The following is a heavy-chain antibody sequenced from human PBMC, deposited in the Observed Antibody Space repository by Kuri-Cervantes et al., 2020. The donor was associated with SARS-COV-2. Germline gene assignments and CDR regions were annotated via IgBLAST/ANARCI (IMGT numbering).Heavy chain of an antibody. CDR1: GFTFSSYA. CDR3: ARAGEDDYSNYVDWFDP. D-gene: IGHD4-11*01. Sequence: GESLKISCAASGFTFSSYAMHWVRQAPGKGLEWVAVISYDGSNKYYADSVKGRFTISRDNSKNTLYLQMNSLRAEDTAVYYCARAGEDDYSNYVDWFDPWGQGTLVTVSS. J-gene: IGHJ5*02. V-gene: IGHV3-30*04. CDR2: ISYDGSNK.